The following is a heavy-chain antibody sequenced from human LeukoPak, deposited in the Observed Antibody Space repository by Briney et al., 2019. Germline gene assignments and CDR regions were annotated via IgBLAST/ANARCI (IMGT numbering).Heavy chain of an antibody. CDR2: INHSGST. CDR3: ARGSLRHYSDSSGYQKYFQH. CDR1: GGSFSGYY. Sequence: SETLSLTCAVYGGSFSGYYWSWIRQPPGKGLEWIGEINHSGSTNYNPSLKSRVTISVDTSKNQFSLKLSSVTAADTAVYYCARGSLRHYSDSSGYQKYFQHWGQGTLVTVSS. J-gene: IGHJ1*01. V-gene: IGHV4-34*01. D-gene: IGHD3-22*01.